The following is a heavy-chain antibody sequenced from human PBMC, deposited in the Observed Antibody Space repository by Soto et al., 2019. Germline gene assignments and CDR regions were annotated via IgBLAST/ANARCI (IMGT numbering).Heavy chain of an antibody. J-gene: IGHJ4*02. D-gene: IGHD3-22*01. CDR3: AKDLFITMIVVVIRTALTAADY. V-gene: IGHV3-23*01. CDR1: GFTFSSYA. CDR2: ISGSGGST. Sequence: GSLRLSCAASGFTFSSYAMSWVRQAPGKGLEWVSAISGSGGSTYYADSVKGRFTISRDNSKNTLYLQMNSLRAEDTAVYYCAKDLFITMIVVVIRTALTAADYWGQGTLVTVSS.